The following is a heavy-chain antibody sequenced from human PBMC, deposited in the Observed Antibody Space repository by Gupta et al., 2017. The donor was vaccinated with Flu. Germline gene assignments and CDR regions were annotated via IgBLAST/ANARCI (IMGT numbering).Heavy chain of an antibody. CDR2: IKSKTDGGTT. J-gene: IGHJ4*02. CDR1: GFTFSNAW. D-gene: IGHD3-9*01. Sequence: EVQLVESGGGLVKPGGSLRLSCAASGFTFSNAWMSWVRQAPGKGLEWVGRIKSKTDGGTTDYAAPVKGRFTISRDDSKNTLYLQMNSLKTEDTAVYYCTTSFTYYDILTGYYKEYYFDYWGQGTLVTVSS. CDR3: TTSFTYYDILTGYYKEYYFDY. V-gene: IGHV3-15*01.